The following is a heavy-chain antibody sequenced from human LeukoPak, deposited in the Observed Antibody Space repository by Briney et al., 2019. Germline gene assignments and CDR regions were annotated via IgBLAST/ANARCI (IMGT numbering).Heavy chain of an antibody. Sequence: GGSLRLSCAASGVTLSTYAMSWARQAPGKGLEWVSSISSSSSYIYYADSVKGRFTISRDNAKNSLYLQMNSLRAEDTAVYYCARDLDYYDSSGYLHWGQGTLVTVSS. CDR2: ISSSSSYI. CDR3: ARDLDYYDSSGYLH. V-gene: IGHV3-21*01. CDR1: GVTLSTYA. D-gene: IGHD3-22*01. J-gene: IGHJ4*02.